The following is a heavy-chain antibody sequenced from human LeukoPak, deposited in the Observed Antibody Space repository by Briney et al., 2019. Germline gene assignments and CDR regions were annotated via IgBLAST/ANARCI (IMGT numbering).Heavy chain of an antibody. Sequence: GGSLRLSCAASGFTFSSYAMPWVRQAPGKGLEWVAVISYDGSNKYYADSVKGRFTISRDNSKNTLYLQMNSLKTEDTAVYYCTTDTVGLGGRFDYWGQGTLVTVSS. CDR3: TTDTVGLGGRFDY. D-gene: IGHD3-16*01. CDR1: GFTFSSYA. V-gene: IGHV3-30-3*01. CDR2: ISYDGSNK. J-gene: IGHJ4*02.